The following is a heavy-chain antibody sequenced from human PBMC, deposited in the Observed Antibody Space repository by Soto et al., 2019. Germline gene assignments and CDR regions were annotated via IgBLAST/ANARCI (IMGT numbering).Heavy chain of an antibody. CDR1: GYTFTDYY. V-gene: IGHV1-2*02. CDR3: ATVPAAALKEDY. CDR2: INPNDGDT. D-gene: IGHD6-13*01. Sequence: QEQLVQSGAEVKKPGASVVVSCKASGYTFTDYYFHWVRQAPGQGLEWMGWINPNDGDTNYAQKLQGRVTMTRDTSISTAYVELSSLRSDATAVYYCATVPAAALKEDYWGQGTLVTVSS. J-gene: IGHJ4*02.